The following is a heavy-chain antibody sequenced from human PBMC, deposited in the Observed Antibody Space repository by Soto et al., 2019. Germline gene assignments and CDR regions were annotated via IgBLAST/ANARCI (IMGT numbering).Heavy chain of an antibody. J-gene: IGHJ1*01. CDR2: IYYSGST. CDR1: GGSISSSSYY. D-gene: IGHD3-9*01. Sequence: SETLSLTCTVSGGSISSSSYYWGWIRQPPGKGLEWIGSIYYSGSTYYNPSLKSRVTISVDTSKNQFSLKLSSVTAADTAVYYCARHILTGGNSEEYFQHWGQGTLVTVSS. CDR3: ARHILTGGNSEEYFQH. V-gene: IGHV4-39*01.